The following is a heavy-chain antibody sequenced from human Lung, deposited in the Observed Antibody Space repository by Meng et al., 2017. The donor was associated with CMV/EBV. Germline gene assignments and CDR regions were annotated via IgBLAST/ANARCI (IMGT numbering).Heavy chain of an antibody. CDR2: IIPIFGTA. Sequence: SXXVSXKASGGTFSSYAISWVRQAPGQGLEWMGGIIPIFGTANYAQKFQGRVTITTDESTSTAYMELSSLRSEDTAVYYCASKAGVVPAAIPVYYYYGMDVXGQGTTVTGSS. J-gene: IGHJ6*02. CDR3: ASKAGVVPAAIPVYYYYGMDV. V-gene: IGHV1-69*05. CDR1: GGTFSSYA. D-gene: IGHD2-2*02.